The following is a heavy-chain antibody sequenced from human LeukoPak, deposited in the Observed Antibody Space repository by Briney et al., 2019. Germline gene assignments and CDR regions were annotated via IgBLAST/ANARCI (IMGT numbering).Heavy chain of an antibody. Sequence: ASVKVSRKASGFTFTSSAMQWMRQARGQRLEWIGWIVVGSGNTNYAQKFQERVTITRDMSTSTAYMELSSLRSEDTAVYYCARVVYSSGIFDYWGQGTLVTVSS. CDR1: GFTFTSSA. D-gene: IGHD6-19*01. V-gene: IGHV1-58*02. CDR2: IVVGSGNT. CDR3: ARVVYSSGIFDY. J-gene: IGHJ4*02.